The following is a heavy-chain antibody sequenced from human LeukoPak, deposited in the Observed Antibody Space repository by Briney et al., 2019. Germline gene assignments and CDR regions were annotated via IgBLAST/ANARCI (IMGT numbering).Heavy chain of an antibody. D-gene: IGHD6-19*01. V-gene: IGHV3-30*18. CDR3: AKMRGEFSTGWYHDAFDI. J-gene: IGHJ3*02. Sequence: GGSLRLSCAASGFTFSSYGMHWVRQAPGKGLEWVAIISYDESNKYYADSVKGRFTISRDNSKNTLYLQMNSLRAEDTAEYYCAKMRGEFSTGWYHDAFDIWGQGTMVTVSS. CDR1: GFTFSSYG. CDR2: ISYDESNK.